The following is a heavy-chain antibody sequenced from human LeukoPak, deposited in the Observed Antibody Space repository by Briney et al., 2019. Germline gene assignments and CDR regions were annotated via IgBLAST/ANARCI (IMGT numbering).Heavy chain of an antibody. CDR2: IYYSGST. CDR3: ARDLSSRDGYNYLGGDY. CDR1: GGSISSSSYY. J-gene: IGHJ4*02. D-gene: IGHD5-24*01. V-gene: IGHV4-39*07. Sequence: SETLSLTCTVSGGSISSSSYYWGWIRQPPGKGLEWIGSIYYSGSTYYNPSLKSRVTISVDTSKNQFSLKLSSVTAADTAVYYCARDLSSRDGYNYLGGDYWGQGTLVTVSS.